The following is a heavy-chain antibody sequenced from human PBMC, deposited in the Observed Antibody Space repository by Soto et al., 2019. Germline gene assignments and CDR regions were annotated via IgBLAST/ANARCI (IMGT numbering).Heavy chain of an antibody. CDR1: GYSFSNNG. V-gene: IGHV1-18*01. CDR3: ATRARYDSSGYPDAFDI. J-gene: IGHJ3*02. CDR2: ISAYNGNT. Sequence: ASVKVSCKASGYSFSNNGISWVRQAPGQGLEWMGWISAYNGNTNYAQKLQGRVTMTTDTSTSTAYMELRSLRSDDTAVYYCATRARYDSSGYPDAFDIWGQGTMVTVSS. D-gene: IGHD3-22*01.